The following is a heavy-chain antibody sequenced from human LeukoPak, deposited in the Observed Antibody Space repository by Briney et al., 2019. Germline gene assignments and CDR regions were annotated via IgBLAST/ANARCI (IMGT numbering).Heavy chain of an antibody. J-gene: IGHJ6*03. CDR1: GGSISSSSHH. CDR3: ARLPAITTYYYYYIDV. V-gene: IGHV4-39*01. D-gene: IGHD5-12*01. Sequence: SETLSLTCAVSGGSISSSSHHWGWIRQAQGKRLECIGTIYYSGSSYYTPSLEGRVTMSVDTSKNEFSLRLSSVTAADTAVYYCARLPAITTYYYYYIDVWGKGTMVTVSS. CDR2: IYYSGSS.